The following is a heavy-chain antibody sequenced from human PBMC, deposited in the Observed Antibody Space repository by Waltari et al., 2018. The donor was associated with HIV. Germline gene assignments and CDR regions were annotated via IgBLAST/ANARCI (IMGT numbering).Heavy chain of an antibody. CDR3: ARACSSSSCQDF. Sequence: VSCKASGYTFTSFPIHWVRQAPGQRLEWMGYINTGTTYTKYSEDFQGRVTFTRDTSATTAYMQLNSLRSEDTAVYYCARACSSSSCQDFWGQGTLVTVSS. CDR2: INTGTTYT. V-gene: IGHV1-3*04. D-gene: IGHD6-6*01. CDR1: GYTFTSFP. J-gene: IGHJ4*02.